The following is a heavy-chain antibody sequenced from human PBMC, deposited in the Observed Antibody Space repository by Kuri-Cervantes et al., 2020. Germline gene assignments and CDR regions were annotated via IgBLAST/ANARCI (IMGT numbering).Heavy chain of an antibody. CDR3: ARFRHTAVPHFIDY. CDR2: ISAYNGDT. D-gene: IGHD5-18*01. J-gene: IGHJ4*02. CDR1: GYTFTSYG. V-gene: IGHV1-18*01. Sequence: ASVKVSCKASGYTFTSYGISWVRQAPGQGLEWVGWISAYNGDTNYAQMPQGRVTITTNTNTSTAYMERRSLRSDDAAVYYLARFRHTAVPHFIDYWGKGTLVTVSS.